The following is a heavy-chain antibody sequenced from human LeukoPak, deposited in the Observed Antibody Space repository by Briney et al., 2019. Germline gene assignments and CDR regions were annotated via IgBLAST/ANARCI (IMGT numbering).Heavy chain of an antibody. D-gene: IGHD6-19*01. V-gene: IGHV3-23*01. CDR1: GFTFSSYV. CDR2: ISGSGGST. Sequence: GGSLRLSCAASGFTFSSYVMSWVRQAPGKGLEWVSAISGSGGSTYYADSVKGRFTISRDNSKNTLYLQMNSLRAEDTAVYYCAKDRPDLYSSGWYTAREPLDYWGQGTLVTVSS. J-gene: IGHJ4*02. CDR3: AKDRPDLYSSGWYTAREPLDY.